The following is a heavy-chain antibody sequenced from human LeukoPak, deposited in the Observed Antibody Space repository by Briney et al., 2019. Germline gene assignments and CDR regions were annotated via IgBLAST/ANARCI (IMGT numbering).Heavy chain of an antibody. V-gene: IGHV3-33*01. CDR3: ARDENKYYYDSSGYYDY. Sequence: GGSLRLSCAASGFTFSSYGMHWVRQAPGAGLEWVAVIWYDGSNKYYADSVKGRFTISRDNSKNTLYLQMNSLRAEDTAVYYCARDENKYYYDSSGYYDYWGQGTLVTVSS. D-gene: IGHD3-22*01. CDR2: IWYDGSNK. CDR1: GFTFSSYG. J-gene: IGHJ4*02.